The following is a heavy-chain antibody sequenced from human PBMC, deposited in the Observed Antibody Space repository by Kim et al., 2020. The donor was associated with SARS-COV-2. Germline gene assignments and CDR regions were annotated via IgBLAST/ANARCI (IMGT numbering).Heavy chain of an antibody. Sequence: ASVKVSCKASGYTFTSYAMNWVRQAPGQGLEWMGWINTNTGNPTYAQGFTGRFVFSLDTSVSTAYLQISSLKAEDTAVYYCARVSVPLYYYDSTVPHSDYWGQGTLVTVSS. V-gene: IGHV7-4-1*02. CDR3: ARVSVPLYYYDSTVPHSDY. J-gene: IGHJ4*02. CDR2: INTNTGNP. D-gene: IGHD3-22*01. CDR1: GYTFTSYA.